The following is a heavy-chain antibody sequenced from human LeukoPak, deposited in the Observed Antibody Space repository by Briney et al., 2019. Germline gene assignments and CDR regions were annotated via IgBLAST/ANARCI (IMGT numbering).Heavy chain of an antibody. V-gene: IGHV3-43*02. CDR1: GLNFDDSA. J-gene: IGHJ4*02. CDR3: AIESGKFDY. CDR2: ISADGGST. Sequence: GGSLRLSCVASGLNFDDSAMHWVRQAPGKGLEWVSLISADGGSTFSADSVKGRFSISRDNSKNSLYLQMNSLRSEDTAMYYCAIESGKFDYWGQGTLVAVSS.